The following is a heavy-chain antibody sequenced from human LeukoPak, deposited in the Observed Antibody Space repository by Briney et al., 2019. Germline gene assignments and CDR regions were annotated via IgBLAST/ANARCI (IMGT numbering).Heavy chain of an antibody. V-gene: IGHV1-18*01. Sequence: ATVSVSYNASSYTLTSYGNSCVPQAPGQGREYMGWISGYNSTTSYAKNSQDRFNITTNTSTSTAYMELRSLRSDDTAVDYCARDFNGYYDSTQFDYWGQGTLVTVSS. CDR1: SYTLTSYG. J-gene: IGHJ4*02. CDR3: ARDFNGYYDSTQFDY. CDR2: ISGYNSTT. D-gene: IGHD3-22*01.